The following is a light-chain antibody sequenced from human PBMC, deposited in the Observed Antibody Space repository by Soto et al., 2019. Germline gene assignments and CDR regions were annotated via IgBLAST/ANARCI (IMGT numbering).Light chain of an antibody. V-gene: IGKV1-9*01. J-gene: IGKJ4*01. CDR3: QQLNSYPLT. CDR1: QVISSY. CDR2: GAS. Sequence: DIQLTQSPSFLSASVGDRVTITCRASQVISSYLAWHQQKPGKAPKLLIYGASTLQSGVPSRFSGSGSVTEFTLTISSLQPEDFATYYCQQLNSYPLTFGGGTRVEIK.